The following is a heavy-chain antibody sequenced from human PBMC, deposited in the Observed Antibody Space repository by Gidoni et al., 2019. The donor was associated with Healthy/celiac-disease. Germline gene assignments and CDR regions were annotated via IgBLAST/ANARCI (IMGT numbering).Heavy chain of an antibody. CDR1: GFTFSSYS. Sequence: EVQLVESGGGLVKPGGSLRLSCAASGFTFSSYSMNWVRQAPGKGLEWVSSISSSSSYIYYADSVKGRFTISRDNAKNSLYLQMNSLRAEDTAVYYCATSDGWYFDLWGRGTLVTVSS. CDR2: ISSSSSYI. V-gene: IGHV3-21*01. CDR3: ATSDGWYFDL. J-gene: IGHJ2*01.